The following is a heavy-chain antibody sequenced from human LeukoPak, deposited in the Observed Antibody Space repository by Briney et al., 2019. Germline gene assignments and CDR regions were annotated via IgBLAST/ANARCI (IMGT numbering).Heavy chain of an antibody. CDR1: GFTFSSYG. CDR2: IWYDGSNK. Sequence: PGGSLRLSCAASGFTFSSYGMHWVRQAPGKGLEWVAVIWYDGSNKYYADSVKGRFTISRDNSKNTLYLQMNSLRAEDTAVYYCARDHFTYSDCGGDCYPWVWGQGTLVTVSS. D-gene: IGHD2-21*02. CDR3: ARDHFTYSDCGGDCYPWV. V-gene: IGHV3-33*01. J-gene: IGHJ4*02.